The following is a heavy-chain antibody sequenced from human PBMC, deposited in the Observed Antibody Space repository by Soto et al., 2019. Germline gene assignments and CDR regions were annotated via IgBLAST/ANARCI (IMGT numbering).Heavy chain of an antibody. D-gene: IGHD1-26*01. CDR1: GFTFSSYA. Sequence: GGFLRLSCAASGFTFSSYAMSWVRQAPGKGLEWVSAISGSGGSTYYADSVKGRFTISRDNSKNTLYLQMNSLRAEDTAVYYCAKDLPTRGRPRGFFDYWGQGTLVNVSS. J-gene: IGHJ4*02. V-gene: IGHV3-23*01. CDR3: AKDLPTRGRPRGFFDY. CDR2: ISGSGGST.